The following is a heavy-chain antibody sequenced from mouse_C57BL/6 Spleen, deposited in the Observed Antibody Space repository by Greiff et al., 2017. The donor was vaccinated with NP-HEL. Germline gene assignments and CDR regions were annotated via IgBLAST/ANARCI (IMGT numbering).Heavy chain of an antibody. CDR1: GYTFTNYW. Sequence: QVQLQQSGAELVRPGTSVKMSCKASGYTFTNYWIGWAKQRPGHGLEWIGDIYPGGGYTNYNEKFKGKATLTADKSSSTAYMQFSSLTSEDSAIYYCARSYGSSGGYFDVWGTGTTVTVSS. V-gene: IGHV1-63*01. J-gene: IGHJ1*03. D-gene: IGHD1-1*01. CDR2: IYPGGGYT. CDR3: ARSYGSSGGYFDV.